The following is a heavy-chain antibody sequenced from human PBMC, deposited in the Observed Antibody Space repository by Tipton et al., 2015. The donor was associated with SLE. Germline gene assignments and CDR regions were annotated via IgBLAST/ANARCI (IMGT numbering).Heavy chain of an antibody. CDR3: AKMGPGVIIGLDY. CDR2: IYYSGST. CDR1: GGSISSYY. V-gene: IGHV4-59*01. J-gene: IGHJ4*02. D-gene: IGHD3-10*01. Sequence: TLSLTCTVSGGSISSYYWSWIRQPPGKGLEWIGYIYYSGSTNYNPSLKSRVTISLDTSKSRFSLKLSSVTAADTAMYYCAKMGPGVIIGLDYWGQGSLVTVSS.